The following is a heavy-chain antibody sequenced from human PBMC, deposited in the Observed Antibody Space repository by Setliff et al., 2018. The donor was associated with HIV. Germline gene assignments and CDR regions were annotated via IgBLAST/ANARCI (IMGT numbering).Heavy chain of an antibody. CDR1: GYTFTGYY. Sequence: ASVKVSCKASGYTFTGYYMHWVRQAPGQGLEWMGWINPNSGDTNYAQKFQGRVTMTTDTSGGTAYMELNSLTSEDTAVYYCARADKVGYCTNGVCYHFDYWGQGTLVTVSS. J-gene: IGHJ4*02. CDR3: ARADKVGYCTNGVCYHFDY. V-gene: IGHV1-2*02. CDR2: INPNSGDT. D-gene: IGHD2-8*01.